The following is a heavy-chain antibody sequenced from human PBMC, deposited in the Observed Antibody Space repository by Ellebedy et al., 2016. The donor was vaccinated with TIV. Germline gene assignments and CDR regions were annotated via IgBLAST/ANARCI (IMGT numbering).Heavy chain of an antibody. CDR3: ARVIGAYSSSWYDY. CDR1: GGSFSGYY. CDR2: INHSGST. D-gene: IGHD6-13*01. J-gene: IGHJ4*02. V-gene: IGHV4-34*01. Sequence: SETLSLXCAVYGGSFSGYYWSWIRQPPGKGLEWIGEINHSGSTNYNPSLKSRVTISVDTSKNQFSLKLSSVTAADTAVYYCARVIGAYSSSWYDYWGQGTLVTVSS.